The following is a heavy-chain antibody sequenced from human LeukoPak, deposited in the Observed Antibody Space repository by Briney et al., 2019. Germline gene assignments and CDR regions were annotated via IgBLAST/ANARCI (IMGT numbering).Heavy chain of an antibody. D-gene: IGHD3-22*01. V-gene: IGHV3-66*01. CDR3: ARDRSGDSTAYYTDY. J-gene: IGHJ4*02. Sequence: GGSLRLSCSASGFTVSSTYMTWVRQAPGKGLEWVSLIYSGGSTIYADSVKGRFTISRDNSKNTVYLQMNSLRAEDTAVYYCARDRSGDSTAYYTDYWGQGTLVTVSS. CDR2: IYSGGST. CDR1: GFTVSSTY.